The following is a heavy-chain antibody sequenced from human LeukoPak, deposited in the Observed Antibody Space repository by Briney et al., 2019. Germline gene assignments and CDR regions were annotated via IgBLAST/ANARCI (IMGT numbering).Heavy chain of an antibody. CDR3: ATPLGASDAFDI. V-gene: IGHV1-69*05. J-gene: IGHJ3*02. Sequence: GASVTVSFKASGGTFSSYAISWVRQAPGQGLEWMGRIIPIFGTANYAQKFQGRVTITTDESTSTAYMELSSLRSEDTAVYYCATPLGASDAFDIWGQGTMVTVSS. CDR2: IIPIFGTA. D-gene: IGHD1-26*01. CDR1: GGTFSSYA.